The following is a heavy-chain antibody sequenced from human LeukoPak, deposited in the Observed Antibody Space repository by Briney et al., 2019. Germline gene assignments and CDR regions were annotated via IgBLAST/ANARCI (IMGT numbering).Heavy chain of an antibody. CDR3: AREYREAFDI. D-gene: IGHD2-2*01. Sequence: GGSLRLSCAASGFTVSSNYMSWVRQAPGKGLEWVSVIYSGGSTYYADSVKGRFTISRDNSKNTLYLQMNSLRAEDTAVYYCAREYREAFDIWGQGPWSPSPQ. J-gene: IGHJ3*02. CDR1: GFTVSSNY. V-gene: IGHV3-66*01. CDR2: IYSGGST.